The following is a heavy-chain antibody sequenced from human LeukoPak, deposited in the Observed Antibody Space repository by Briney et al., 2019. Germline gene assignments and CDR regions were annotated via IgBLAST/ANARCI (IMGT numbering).Heavy chain of an antibody. CDR1: GFTFSSYA. D-gene: IGHD3-10*01. J-gene: IGHJ4*02. CDR3: ARDELLWFGELYPSFDY. CDR2: IKQDGSEK. V-gene: IGHV3-7*01. Sequence: PGGSLRLSCAASGFTFSSYAMSWVRQAPGKGLEWVANIKQDGSEKYYVDSVKGRFTISRDNAKNSLYLQMNSLRAEDTAVYYCARDELLWFGELYPSFDYWGQGTLVTVSS.